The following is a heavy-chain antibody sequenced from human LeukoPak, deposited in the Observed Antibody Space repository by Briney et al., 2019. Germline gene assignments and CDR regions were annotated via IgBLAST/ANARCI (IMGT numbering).Heavy chain of an antibody. J-gene: IGHJ4*02. D-gene: IGHD3-22*01. CDR1: GFTFSTYS. V-gene: IGHV3-48*01. CDR3: AKGYYDLDY. CDR2: ISSSSSSI. Sequence: GGSLRLSCAASGFTFSTYSMNWVRQAPGKGLEWVSYISSSSSSIYYADSVKGRFTISRDNAKNTLYLQMNSLRAEDAAVYYCAKGYYDLDYWGQGTLVTVSS.